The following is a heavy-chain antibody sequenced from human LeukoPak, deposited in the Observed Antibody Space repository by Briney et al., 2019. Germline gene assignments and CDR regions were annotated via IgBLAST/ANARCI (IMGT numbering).Heavy chain of an antibody. CDR3: ARGVVAYNYFDY. D-gene: IGHD2-15*01. CDR1: GGSISSYY. Sequence: SETLSLTCTVSGGSISSYYWSWIRQPLGKGLEWIGYIYYSGSTNYNPSLKSRVTISIDTSKNQFSLKLSSVTAADTAVYYCARGVVAYNYFDYWGQGTLVTVSS. J-gene: IGHJ4*02. V-gene: IGHV4-59*12. CDR2: IYYSGST.